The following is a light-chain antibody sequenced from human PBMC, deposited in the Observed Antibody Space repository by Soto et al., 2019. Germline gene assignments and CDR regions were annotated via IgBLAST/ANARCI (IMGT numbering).Light chain of an antibody. CDR3: CSYAGSDTLV. J-gene: IGLJ2*01. Sequence: QSALTQPRSVSGSPGQSVTISCTGTSSDVGGYNYVSWYQHHPGRAPKVMIYDVSKRPSGVPDRFSGTKSGNTASLTISGLQAEDEADYYCCSYAGSDTLVFGGGTKLTVL. CDR2: DVS. CDR1: SSDVGGYNY. V-gene: IGLV2-11*01.